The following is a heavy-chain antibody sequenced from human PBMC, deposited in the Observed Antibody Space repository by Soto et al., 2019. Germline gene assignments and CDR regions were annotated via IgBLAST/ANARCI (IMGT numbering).Heavy chain of an antibody. CDR3: ARGDDISGITGTTPYFDF. Sequence: SETLSLTCAVYGGSFSGYYWSWIRQPPGKGLEWIGEINHSGSTNYNPSLKSRVTISVDTSKNQFSLKLSSVTAADTAVYYCARGDDISGITGTTPYFDFWAQGTLVTVSS. CDR2: INHSGST. D-gene: IGHD1-7*01. V-gene: IGHV4-34*01. J-gene: IGHJ4*02. CDR1: GGSFSGYY.